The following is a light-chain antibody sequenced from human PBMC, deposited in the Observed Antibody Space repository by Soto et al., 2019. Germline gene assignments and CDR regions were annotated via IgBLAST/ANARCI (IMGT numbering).Light chain of an antibody. Sequence: QSVLTQPASVSGSPGQSITISCTGTSSDVGSCNYVSWYQHHRGKAPKLLIYEVNSRPSGVSNRFSGSKSGYTASLTISGLPAEDEADYFRTSCTTTYTLTFGGGTKLTVL. CDR3: TSCTTTYTLT. V-gene: IGLV2-14*01. J-gene: IGLJ2*01. CDR1: SSDVGSCNY. CDR2: EVN.